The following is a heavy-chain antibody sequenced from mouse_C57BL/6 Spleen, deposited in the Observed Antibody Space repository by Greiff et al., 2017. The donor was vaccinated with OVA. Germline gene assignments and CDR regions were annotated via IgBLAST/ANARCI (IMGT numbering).Heavy chain of an antibody. CDR3: ASPFYGSSYGGYFDV. D-gene: IGHD1-1*01. CDR1: GFTFSDYG. J-gene: IGHJ1*03. CDR2: ISSGSSTI. Sequence: EVQRVESGGGLVKPGGSLKLSCAASGFTFSDYGMHWVRQAPEKGLEWVAYISSGSSTIYYADTVKGRFTISRDNAKNTLFLQMTSLRSEDTAMYYCASPFYGSSYGGYFDVWGTGTTVTVSS. V-gene: IGHV5-17*01.